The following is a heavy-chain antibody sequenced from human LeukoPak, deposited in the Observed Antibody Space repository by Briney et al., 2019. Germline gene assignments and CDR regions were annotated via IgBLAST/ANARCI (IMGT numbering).Heavy chain of an antibody. CDR2: ISFEGINK. J-gene: IGHJ4*02. Sequence: PGGSLRLSCAASGFTFSSYGMHWVRQAPGKGLEWVAVISFEGINKYYADSVKGRSPTSRDASKNTLYLQMSTVRAQDTAVYYCARDAPHSPHTAMVPAGYWGQGTLVTVSS. CDR1: GFTFSSYG. V-gene: IGHV3-30*03. D-gene: IGHD5-18*01. CDR3: ARDAPHSPHTAMVPAGY.